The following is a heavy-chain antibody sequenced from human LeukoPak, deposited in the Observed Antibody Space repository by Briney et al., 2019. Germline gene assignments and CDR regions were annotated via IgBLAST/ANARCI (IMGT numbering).Heavy chain of an antibody. D-gene: IGHD3-22*01. CDR3: AREGDYYDSSGYSDDAFDI. V-gene: IGHV4-30-4*01. CDR1: GGSISSGDYY. J-gene: IGHJ3*02. Sequence: SETLSLTCTVSGGSISSGDYYWSWIRQPPGKGLEWIGYIYYSGSTYYNPSLKSRVTISVDTSKNQFSLKLSSVTAADTAMYYCAREGDYYDSSGYSDDAFDIWGQGTMVTVSS. CDR2: IYYSGST.